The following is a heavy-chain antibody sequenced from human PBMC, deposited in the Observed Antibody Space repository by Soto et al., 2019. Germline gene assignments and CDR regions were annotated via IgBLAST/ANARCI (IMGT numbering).Heavy chain of an antibody. Sequence: GASVKVSCKASGYTFTSYYMHWVRQAPGQGLEWMGIINPSGGSTSYAQKFQGRVTMTRDTSTSTVYMELSSLRSEDTAVYYCASEYYDSSGYYPTHTYYYYGMDVWGQGTTVTVSS. D-gene: IGHD3-22*01. CDR2: INPSGGST. CDR3: ASEYYDSSGYYPTHTYYYYGMDV. V-gene: IGHV1-46*03. J-gene: IGHJ6*02. CDR1: GYTFTSYY.